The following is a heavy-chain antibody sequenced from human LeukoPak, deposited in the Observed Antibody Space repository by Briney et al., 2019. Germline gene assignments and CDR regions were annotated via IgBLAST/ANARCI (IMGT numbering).Heavy chain of an antibody. Sequence: ASVKVSCKASGYTFTDYYIHWVRQAPGQGLEWMGRINPNAGDTNYAQKFHGWVTMTGDTSISTAYMELNRLRSDDTAVYYCARDSGFDWLFMGDAFDIWGQGTMVTVSS. V-gene: IGHV1-2*04. J-gene: IGHJ3*02. D-gene: IGHD3-9*01. CDR3: ARDSGFDWLFMGDAFDI. CDR1: GYTFTDYY. CDR2: INPNAGDT.